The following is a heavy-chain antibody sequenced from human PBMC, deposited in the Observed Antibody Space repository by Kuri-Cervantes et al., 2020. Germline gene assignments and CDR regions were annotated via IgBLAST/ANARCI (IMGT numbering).Heavy chain of an antibody. CDR2: ISWNSGSI. J-gene: IGHJ5*02. CDR3: ASGDYYDSSGCPA. Sequence: SLKISCAASGFTFDDYAMHWVRQAPGKGLEWVSGISWNSGSIGYADSVKGRFTISRDNAKNSLYLQMNSLRAEDTAVYYCASGDYYDSSGCPAWGQGTLVTVSS. CDR1: GFTFDDYA. D-gene: IGHD3-22*01. V-gene: IGHV3-9*01.